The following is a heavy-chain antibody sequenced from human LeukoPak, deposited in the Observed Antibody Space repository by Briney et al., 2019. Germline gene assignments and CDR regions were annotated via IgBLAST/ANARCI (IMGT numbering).Heavy chain of an antibody. J-gene: IGHJ4*02. D-gene: IGHD3-10*01. CDR2: IYYTGST. V-gene: IGHV4-59*01. CDR3: ARNFEGYHFGSGSYFDS. CDR1: GGSISNYY. Sequence: SETLSLTCTVSGGSISNYYWNWIRQPPGKGLEWIGYIYYTGSTNYNPSLKSRVTISVDTSKNQFSLKLSSVTAADTAVYYCARNFEGYHFGSGSYFDSWGQGTLVTVSS.